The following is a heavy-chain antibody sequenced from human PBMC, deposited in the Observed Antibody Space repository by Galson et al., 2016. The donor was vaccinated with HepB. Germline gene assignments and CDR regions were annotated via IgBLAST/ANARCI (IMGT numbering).Heavy chain of an antibody. V-gene: IGHV3-53*01. CDR1: GFSVSSNY. CDR3: ARGGSRPIDY. J-gene: IGHJ4*02. D-gene: IGHD1-26*01. CDR2: IFSGGST. Sequence: SLRLSCAASGFSVSSNYRSWVRQAPGKGLQWVSVIFSGGSTYYADSVKGRFTISRDNAKNTLYLQMNSLRAEDTAVYYCARGGSRPIDYWGQGTLVTVSS.